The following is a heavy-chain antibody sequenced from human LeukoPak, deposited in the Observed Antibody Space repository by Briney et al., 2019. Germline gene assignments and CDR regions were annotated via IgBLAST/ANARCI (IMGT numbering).Heavy chain of an antibody. V-gene: IGHV1-2*02. CDR1: GYTFTGYY. CDR2: INPNSGGT. D-gene: IGHD6-13*01. J-gene: IGHJ5*02. CDR3: ARVREAAAGPNWFDP. Sequence: ASVKVSCKASGYTFTGYYMHWVRQAPGQGLEWMGWINPNSGGTNYAQKFQGRVTMTRDTSISTAYMELSRLRSGDTAVYYCARVREAAAGPNWFDPWGQGTLVTVSS.